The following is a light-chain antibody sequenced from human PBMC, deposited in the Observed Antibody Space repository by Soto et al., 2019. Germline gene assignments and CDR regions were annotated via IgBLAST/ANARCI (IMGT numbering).Light chain of an antibody. V-gene: IGKV4-1*01. CDR3: QQCYSAPLT. J-gene: IGKJ4*01. Sequence: DIVMTQSPDSLAVSLGERATINCKTSQTVLSSSNNKNYLIWYQQKPGQPPKLLISWASTRESGVPDRLSGSGSGTDFALTVSSLQAEDVAVYYCQQCYSAPLTFGGGNKVEIK. CDR1: QTVLSSSNNKNY. CDR2: WAS.